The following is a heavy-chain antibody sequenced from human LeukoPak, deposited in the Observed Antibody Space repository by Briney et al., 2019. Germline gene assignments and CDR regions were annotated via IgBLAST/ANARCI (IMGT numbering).Heavy chain of an antibody. D-gene: IGHD2-15*01. Sequence: SETLSLTCTVSGGSISSYYWSWIRQPPGKGLERIGYIYYSGSTNYNPSLKSRVTISVDTSKNQFSLKLSSVTAADTAVYYCARSDSGGRFYYYYYMDVWGKGTTVTVSS. V-gene: IGHV4-59*01. J-gene: IGHJ6*03. CDR3: ARSDSGGRFYYYYYMDV. CDR1: GGSISSYY. CDR2: IYYSGST.